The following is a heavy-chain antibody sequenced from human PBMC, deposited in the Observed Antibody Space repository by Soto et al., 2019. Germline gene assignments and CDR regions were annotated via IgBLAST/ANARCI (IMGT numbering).Heavy chain of an antibody. CDR2: IIPIFDTA. CDR1: GGTFSSYA. V-gene: IGHV1-69*13. CDR3: AKYYYDSSGYYSDYYYGMDV. Sequence: SVKVSCKASGGTFSSYAISWVRQAPGQGLEWMGGIIPIFDTANYAQKFQGRVTITADESTSTAYMELSSLRSEDTAVYYCAKYYYDSSGYYSDYYYGMDVWGQGTTVTVSS. J-gene: IGHJ6*02. D-gene: IGHD3-22*01.